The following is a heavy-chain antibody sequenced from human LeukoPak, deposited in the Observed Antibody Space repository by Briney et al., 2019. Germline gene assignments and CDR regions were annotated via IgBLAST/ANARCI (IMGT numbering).Heavy chain of an antibody. D-gene: IGHD4-17*01. Sequence: SETLSLTCAVYGGSFSGYYWSWIRQPPGKGLEWIGEINHSGSTNYNPSLKSRVTISVDTSKNQFSLKLRSVTAADTAVYYCARGGVATTAPLYYYYYYMDVWGKGTTVTISS. CDR1: GGSFSGYY. V-gene: IGHV4-34*01. CDR3: ARGGVATTAPLYYYYYYMDV. CDR2: INHSGST. J-gene: IGHJ6*03.